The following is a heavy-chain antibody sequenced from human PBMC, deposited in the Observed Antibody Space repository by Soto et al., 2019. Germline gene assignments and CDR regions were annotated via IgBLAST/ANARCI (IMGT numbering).Heavy chain of an antibody. D-gene: IGHD3-22*01. J-gene: IGHJ4*02. Sequence: GGSLRLSCAASGFTFREAWMSWVRQAPGKGLEWVGRIKSEIDGGTADYAAPVKGRFSISRDDSRNTLYLEMNSLQTEDTAVYYCQYYYDSSGVPRFGYWGQGTLVTVSS. CDR1: GFTFREAW. CDR3: QYYYDSSGVPRFGY. CDR2: IKSEIDGGTA. V-gene: IGHV3-15*01.